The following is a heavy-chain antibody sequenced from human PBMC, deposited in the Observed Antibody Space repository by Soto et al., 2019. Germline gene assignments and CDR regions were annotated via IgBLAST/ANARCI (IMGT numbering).Heavy chain of an antibody. V-gene: IGHV3-23*01. D-gene: IGHD3-3*01. J-gene: IGHJ4*02. CDR1: GFTFSSYA. CDR2: ISGSGGST. Sequence: GSLRLSCAASGFTFSSYAMSWVRQAPGKGLEWVSAISGSGGSTYYADSVKGRFTISRDNSKNTLYLQMNSLRAEDTAVYDGASPLSPWRDWDDWGKGTLVTVYS. CDR3: ASPLSPWRDWDD.